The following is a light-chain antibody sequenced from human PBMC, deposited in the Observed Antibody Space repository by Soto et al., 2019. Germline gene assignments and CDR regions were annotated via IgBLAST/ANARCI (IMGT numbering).Light chain of an antibody. V-gene: IGLV1-44*01. Sequence: QTVVTQPPSASGTPGQGISITCSGSSSNIGTNPVNWYLQFPGTAPTLLMFGNNQRPSGVPDRFSASTSGTSASLAISGLRSEDEADYYCAAWDDSLNAWVFGGGTKLTVL. CDR3: AAWDDSLNAWV. CDR1: SSNIGTNP. J-gene: IGLJ3*02. CDR2: GNN.